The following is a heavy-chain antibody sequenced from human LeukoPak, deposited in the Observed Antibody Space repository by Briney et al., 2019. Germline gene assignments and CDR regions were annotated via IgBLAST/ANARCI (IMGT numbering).Heavy chain of an antibody. Sequence: GGSLRLSCAASGFTLSSYAMSWVRQAPGKGLEWVSTIGRSVVSTFYSDSVKGRFTISRDSSKDTLYLQMDSLRVEDTAVYYCAKIPLFYYDSTGDFDYWGQGTLVTVSA. CDR1: GFTLSSYA. D-gene: IGHD3-22*01. CDR3: AKIPLFYYDSTGDFDY. CDR2: IGRSVVST. V-gene: IGHV3-23*01. J-gene: IGHJ4*02.